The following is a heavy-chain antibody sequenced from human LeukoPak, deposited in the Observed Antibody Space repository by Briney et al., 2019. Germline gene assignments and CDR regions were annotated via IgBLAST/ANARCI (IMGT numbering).Heavy chain of an antibody. D-gene: IGHD4-23*01. V-gene: IGHV3-21*01. CDR2: ISSSSSYI. CDR3: ARARARWAFDI. CDR1: GFTFSSYS. Sequence: PGGSLRLSCAASGFTFSSYSMNWVRQAPGKGLEWVSSISSSSSYIYYADSVKGRFTISRDNAKNSLYLQMNSLRAENTAVYYCARARARWAFDIWGQGTMVTVSS. J-gene: IGHJ3*02.